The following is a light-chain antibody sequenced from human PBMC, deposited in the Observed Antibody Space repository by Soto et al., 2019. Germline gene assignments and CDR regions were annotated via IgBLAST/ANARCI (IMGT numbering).Light chain of an antibody. CDR2: GAS. Sequence: VVTTHPHALPVLPRGRATINCKSSQSVLYSSNDESNLAWYQQKPGQAPRLLIYGASTRASGIPARFSGSGSGTEFTLTISSLQSEDFAVYYCLQYDNWPRTFGQGTKVDIK. CDR1: QSVLYSSNDESN. J-gene: IGKJ1*01. V-gene: IGKV3-15*01. CDR3: LQYDNWPRT.